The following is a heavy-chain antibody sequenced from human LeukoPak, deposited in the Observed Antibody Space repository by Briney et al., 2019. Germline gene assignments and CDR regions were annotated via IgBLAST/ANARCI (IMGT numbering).Heavy chain of an antibody. CDR1: GYSFTTYW. J-gene: IGHJ4*02. CDR3: ARRYRSSGPFDH. Sequence: GESLKISCKGSGYSFTTYWIGWVRQMPGKGLEWVAIIYPGDSDARYSPSFQGQVTISADKSISTAFLQWSSLKASDAAMYYCARRYRSSGPFDHWGQGTLVTVSS. D-gene: IGHD6-6*01. V-gene: IGHV5-51*01. CDR2: IYPGDSDA.